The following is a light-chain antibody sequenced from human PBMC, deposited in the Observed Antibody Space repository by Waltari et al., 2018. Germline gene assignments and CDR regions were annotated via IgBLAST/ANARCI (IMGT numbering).Light chain of an antibody. CDR2: GVS. CDR3: MQDKAVPWT. J-gene: IGKJ1*01. Sequence: DIVLTQTPLSLPVTPGEPASISCRSSQSLLPTDGYTYLYWYLHNPARSPPPLIYGVSNKASGVPDRFSGSGSGTDFTLKISKVEAEDVGVYYCMQDKAVPWTFGQGTKVEIK. CDR1: QSLLPTDGYTY. V-gene: IGKV2D-29*02.